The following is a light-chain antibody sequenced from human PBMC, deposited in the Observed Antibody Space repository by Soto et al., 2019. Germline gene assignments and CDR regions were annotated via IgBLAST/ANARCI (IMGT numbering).Light chain of an antibody. CDR2: KAS. J-gene: IGKJ2*01. CDR3: QQYNSYPYT. V-gene: IGKV1-5*03. Sequence: DIQMTQSPSTLSASVGDRVTITCRASQSISSWLAWYQQKPGKAPKFLIYKASILASGVPSRFSGSGSGTEFTLTISTLQPDDFATYYCQQYNSYPYTFGQGTKLEIK. CDR1: QSISSW.